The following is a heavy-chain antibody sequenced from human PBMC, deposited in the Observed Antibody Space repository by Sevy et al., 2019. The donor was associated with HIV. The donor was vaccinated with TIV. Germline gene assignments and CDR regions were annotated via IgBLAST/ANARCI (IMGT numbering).Heavy chain of an antibody. CDR2: ISGSGGST. CDR3: ARSYPPYCSSTSCYFDY. V-gene: IGHV3-23*01. D-gene: IGHD2-2*01. J-gene: IGHJ4*02. CDR1: GFTFSSYA. Sequence: GGSLRLSCAASGFTFSSYAMSWVRQAPGKGLEWVSAISGSGGSTYYADSVKGRFTISRDNSKNTLYLQMNSLRAEDMAVYYCARSYPPYCSSTSCYFDYWGQGTLVTVSS.